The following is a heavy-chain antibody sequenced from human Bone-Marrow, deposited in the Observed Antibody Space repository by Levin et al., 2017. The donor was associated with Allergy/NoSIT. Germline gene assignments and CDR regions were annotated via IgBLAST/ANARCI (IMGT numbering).Heavy chain of an antibody. J-gene: IGHJ4*02. CDR2: ISSYGGST. Sequence: GESLKISCPASGFTFSSYAMFWVRQAPGKGLEYVSTISSYGGSTYYADSVKGRFTISRDNSKNTLYLQMGSLSAEDMAVYYCGRGGHYGDYIAYWGQGTLVTVSS. CDR3: GRGGHYGDYIAY. CDR1: GFTFSSYA. D-gene: IGHD4-17*01. V-gene: IGHV3-64*02.